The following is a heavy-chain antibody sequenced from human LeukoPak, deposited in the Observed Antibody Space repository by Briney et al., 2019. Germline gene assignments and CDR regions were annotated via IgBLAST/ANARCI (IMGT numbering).Heavy chain of an antibody. CDR1: GFTFGNYG. Sequence: PGRSLRLSCAASGFTFGNYGMNWVRQAAGKGLEWVAVIWYDGSNKYYADSVKGRFTISRDNSKNWVYLQMNSLRAEDTAVYYCARLGSGWSFDYWGQGDLVTVSS. V-gene: IGHV3-33*01. D-gene: IGHD6-19*01. CDR3: ARLGSGWSFDY. CDR2: IWYDGSNK. J-gene: IGHJ4*02.